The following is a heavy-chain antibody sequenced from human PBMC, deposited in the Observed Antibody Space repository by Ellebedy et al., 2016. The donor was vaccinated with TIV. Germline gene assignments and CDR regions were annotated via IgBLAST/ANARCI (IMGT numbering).Heavy chain of an antibody. CDR3: ARDYDFWSGSWFDP. J-gene: IGHJ5*02. Sequence: MPSETLSLTCTVYGASINTYYLSWIRQHPGQGLQWIGYVSYSGSTKYNPSLKSRVTKSIDTSKNHFSLKLSSVTAADTAVYYCARDYDFWSGSWFDPWGQGTLVTVSS. V-gene: IGHV4-59*01. D-gene: IGHD3-3*01. CDR2: VSYSGST. CDR1: GASINTYY.